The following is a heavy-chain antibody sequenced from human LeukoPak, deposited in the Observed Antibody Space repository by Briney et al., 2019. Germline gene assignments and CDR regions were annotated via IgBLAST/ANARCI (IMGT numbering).Heavy chain of an antibody. CDR3: ARDFRYYDSSGYPTGPVDY. CDR1: GFTFSDYY. J-gene: IGHJ4*02. D-gene: IGHD3-22*01. Sequence: PGGSLRLSCAASGFTFSDYYMSWIRQAPGKGLEWVSYISSSGSTIYYADPVKGRFTISRDNAMNSLYLQMNSLRAEDTAVYYCARDFRYYDSSGYPTGPVDYWGQGTLVTVSS. CDR2: ISSSGSTI. V-gene: IGHV3-11*01.